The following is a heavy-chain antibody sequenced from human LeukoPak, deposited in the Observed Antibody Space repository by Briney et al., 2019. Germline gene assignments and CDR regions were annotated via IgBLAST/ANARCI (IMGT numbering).Heavy chain of an antibody. CDR1: GFTFSSYA. V-gene: IGHV3-30-3*01. Sequence: GGSLRLSCAASGFTFSSYAMHWVRQAPGKGLEWVAVKSYDGSNKYYADSVKGRFTISRDNSKNTLYLQMNSLRAEDTAVYYCAREGEHYYGSGSYYKAFDYWGQGTLVTVSS. CDR3: AREGEHYYGSGSYYKAFDY. CDR2: KSYDGSNK. D-gene: IGHD3-10*01. J-gene: IGHJ4*02.